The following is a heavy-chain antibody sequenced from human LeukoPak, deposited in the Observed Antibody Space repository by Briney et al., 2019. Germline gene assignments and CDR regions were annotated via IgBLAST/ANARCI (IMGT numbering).Heavy chain of an antibody. CDR1: GFTFSSYA. D-gene: IGHD3-10*01. CDR3: ARLSMVRGDIRDY. Sequence: GGSLRLSCAASGFTFSSYAMHWVCQAPGKGLEYVSAISSNGGSTYYANSVKGRFISTRDNAKNTLYLQMGSLRAEDMAVYYCARLSMVRGDIRDYWGQGTLVTVSS. V-gene: IGHV3-64*01. J-gene: IGHJ4*02. CDR2: ISSNGGST.